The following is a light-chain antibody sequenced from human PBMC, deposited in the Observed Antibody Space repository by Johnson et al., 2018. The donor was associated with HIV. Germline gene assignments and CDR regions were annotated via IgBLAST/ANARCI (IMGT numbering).Light chain of an antibody. V-gene: IGLV1-51*02. J-gene: IGLJ1*01. CDR3: GTWDSSLSAEV. CDR2: ENN. Sequence: QSVLTQPPSVSAAPGQKVTVSCSGSSSNIGSNDVSWYQQFPGAAPKLLIYENNKRPSGIPDRFSGSKSGTSATLGITGLQTGDEADYYCGTWDSSLSAEVFGTGTKVTVL. CDR1: SSNIGSND.